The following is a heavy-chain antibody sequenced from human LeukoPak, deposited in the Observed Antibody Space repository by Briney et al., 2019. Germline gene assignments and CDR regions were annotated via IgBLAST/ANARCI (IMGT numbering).Heavy chain of an antibody. CDR1: GFTFSNYA. Sequence: PGGSLRLSCAASGFTFSNYAMHWVRQAPGKGLEWVAVIWYDGNNKYYGDSVKGRFTISRDNSKNTLYLQMNSLRAEDTAVYYCARDVMVRRMDVWGQGTTVTVSS. CDR3: ARDVMVRRMDV. V-gene: IGHV3-33*08. J-gene: IGHJ6*02. CDR2: IWYDGNNK. D-gene: IGHD3-10*01.